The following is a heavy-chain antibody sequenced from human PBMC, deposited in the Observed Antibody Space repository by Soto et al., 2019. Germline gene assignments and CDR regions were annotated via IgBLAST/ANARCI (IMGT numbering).Heavy chain of an antibody. V-gene: IGHV4-39*01. CDR1: GGSISSSSYY. CDR2: IYYSGST. CDR3: ARNPHNWIDLVDY. J-gene: IGHJ4*02. Sequence: SETLSLTCTVSGGSISSSSYYWGWIRQPPGKGLEWIGSIYYSGSTYYNPSLKSRVTISVDTSKNQFSLKLSSVTAADTAVYYCARNPHNWIDLVDYWGQGTLVTSPQ. D-gene: IGHD1-20*01.